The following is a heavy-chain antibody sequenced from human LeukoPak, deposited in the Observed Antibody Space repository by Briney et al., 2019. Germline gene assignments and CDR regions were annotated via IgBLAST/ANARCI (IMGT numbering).Heavy chain of an antibody. Sequence: PGGSLRLSRAASGFTFSSYSMNWVRQAPGKGLEWVPSISSSSYIYYADSVKGRFTISRDNAKNSLYLQMNSLRAEDTAVYYCARDSGYDYAAFNYWGQGTLVTVSS. CDR1: GFTFSSYS. J-gene: IGHJ4*02. CDR3: ARDSGYDYAAFNY. CDR2: ISSSSYI. D-gene: IGHD5-12*01. V-gene: IGHV3-21*01.